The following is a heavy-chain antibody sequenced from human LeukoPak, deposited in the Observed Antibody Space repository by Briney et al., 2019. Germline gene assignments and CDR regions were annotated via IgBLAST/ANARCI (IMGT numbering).Heavy chain of an antibody. V-gene: IGHV1-46*01. Sequence: ASVKVSCKASGYTFTSYYMHWVRQAPGQGLERMRLINPTGDSTGYAQKFQGRVTMTRDMSTSTDYMELSSLRSEDTAIYYCARDNSVGDNAWWFDPWGQGTLVTVSS. CDR3: ARDNSVGDNAWWFDP. J-gene: IGHJ5*02. CDR2: INPTGDST. D-gene: IGHD1-26*01. CDR1: GYTFTSYY.